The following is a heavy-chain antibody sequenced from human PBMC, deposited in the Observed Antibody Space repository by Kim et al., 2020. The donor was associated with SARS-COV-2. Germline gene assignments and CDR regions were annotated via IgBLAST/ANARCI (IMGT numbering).Heavy chain of an antibody. CDR1: GASINNSPNY. V-gene: IGHV4-39*01. Sequence: SETLSLTCSVSGASINNSPNYWAWIRQPPGQGLEWIGSVHSSGSIYFSPSLKSRLDITVDTSKNQFSLRLRSVTSADTGVYFCARRASGDWDYYFDFWGQGALVTVAS. CDR3: ARRASGDWDYYFDF. D-gene: IGHD1-7*01. J-gene: IGHJ4*02. CDR2: VHSSGSI.